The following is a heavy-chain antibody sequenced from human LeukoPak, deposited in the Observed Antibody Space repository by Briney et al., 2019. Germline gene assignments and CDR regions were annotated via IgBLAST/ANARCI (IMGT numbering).Heavy chain of an antibody. Sequence: ASVKVSCKASGYIFTGYHMHWVRQAPGQGLEWMGRINPNSGGTHYAQKFQGGVTMTRDTSISTAYVELSTLRSDDTAVYYCATQVATSDGFDVWGQGTMVTVSS. CDR3: ATQVATSDGFDV. J-gene: IGHJ3*01. V-gene: IGHV1-2*02. D-gene: IGHD5-12*01. CDR1: GYIFTGYH. CDR2: INPNSGGT.